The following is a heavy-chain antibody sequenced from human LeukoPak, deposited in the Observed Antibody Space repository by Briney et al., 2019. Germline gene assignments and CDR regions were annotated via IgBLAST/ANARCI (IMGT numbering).Heavy chain of an antibody. J-gene: IGHJ3*02. D-gene: IGHD1-26*01. CDR1: GFTFSSYA. CDR2: ISGSGGST. Sequence: GGSLRLSCAASGFTFSSYAMSWVRQAPGKGLEWVSAISGSGGSTYYAASVKSRFTISRDNSKNTLYLQMNSLKTEDTAVYYCTTGRWELGALDIWGQGTMVTVSS. CDR3: TTGRWELGALDI. V-gene: IGHV3-23*01.